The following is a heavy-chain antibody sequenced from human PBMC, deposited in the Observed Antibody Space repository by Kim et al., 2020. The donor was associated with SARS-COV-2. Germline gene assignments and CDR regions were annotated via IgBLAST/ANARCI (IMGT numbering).Heavy chain of an antibody. CDR3: SRTLGSATMIGDV. Sequence: GGSLRLSCTASGFTFSPFAMHWVRQAPGKGLEGVAVIRSDESKRYYAESVKGRFTISRDNSKNTLYLQMNSLRAEDTAIYFCSRTLGSATMIGDVWGLG. J-gene: IGHJ3*01. CDR1: GFTFSPFA. D-gene: IGHD3-10*01. CDR2: IRSDESKR. V-gene: IGHV3-30*02.